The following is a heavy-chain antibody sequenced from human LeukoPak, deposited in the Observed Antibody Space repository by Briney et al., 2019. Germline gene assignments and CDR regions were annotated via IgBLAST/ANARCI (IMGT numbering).Heavy chain of an antibody. CDR1: GYTLPGYG. Sequence: ASVKVSCKASGYTLPGYGINWVRQAPGQGLEWMGWISGYNGNTNYAQRFQGRVTMITDTSTNTASMELRSLRSDDTAVYYCAGVGTTVTTLAADYWGQGTLVTVSS. CDR2: ISGYNGNT. V-gene: IGHV1-18*01. D-gene: IGHD4-17*01. J-gene: IGHJ4*02. CDR3: AGVGTTVTTLAADY.